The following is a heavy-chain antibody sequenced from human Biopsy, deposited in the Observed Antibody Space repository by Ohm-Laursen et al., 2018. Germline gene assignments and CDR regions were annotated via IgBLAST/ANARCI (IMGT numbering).Heavy chain of an antibody. CDR1: GYTFTTYY. D-gene: IGHD2-21*02. V-gene: IGHV1-46*01. J-gene: IGHJ4*02. Sequence: GASVKVSCKASGYTFTTYYIHWVRQAPGQGLEWMGIINPGGNSTAYTQNFQGRVTMTWDTSTTTVYMELSSLRSEDTAVYYCASRPNCGGDCSSGFDYWGQGTLVTVSS. CDR2: INPGGNST. CDR3: ASRPNCGGDCSSGFDY.